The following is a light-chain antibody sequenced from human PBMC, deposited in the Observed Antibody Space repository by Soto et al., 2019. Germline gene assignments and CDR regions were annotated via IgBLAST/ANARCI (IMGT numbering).Light chain of an antibody. V-gene: IGKV1-5*03. CDR2: QAS. J-gene: IGKJ1*01. CDR1: QTISSW. CDR3: QQYNSYSLT. Sequence: DIQMTQSPSALSAAVGERVSMTRRASQTISSWLAWYQQKPGEAPRLLIYQASSLETEVPSRFSGSGSGTEFTLTISSLQPGDFATYYCQQYNSYSLTFGQGTKVDIK.